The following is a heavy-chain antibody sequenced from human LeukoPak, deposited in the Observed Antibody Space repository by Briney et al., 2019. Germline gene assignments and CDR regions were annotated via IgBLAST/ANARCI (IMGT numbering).Heavy chain of an antibody. D-gene: IGHD4-23*01. J-gene: IGHJ4*02. CDR2: IDPSDSYI. CDR3: ARQPRGTVVFDY. Sequence: GESLKISCKGSGYSFTSYWIGWVRQMPGKGLEWMGRIDPSDSYINHSPSFQGHVSISADKSVSTAYLQWSSLKASDSAMYYCARQPRGTVVFDYWGQGTLVTVSS. CDR1: GYSFTSYW. V-gene: IGHV5-10-1*01.